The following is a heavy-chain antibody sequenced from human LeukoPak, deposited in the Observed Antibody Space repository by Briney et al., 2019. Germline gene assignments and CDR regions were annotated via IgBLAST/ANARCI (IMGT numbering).Heavy chain of an antibody. V-gene: IGHV3-15*01. D-gene: IGHD5/OR15-5a*01. CDR1: GFSFSNAW. CDR2: IKSIVGGGTV. CDR3: SVHGTEVWFDP. J-gene: IGHJ5*02. Sequence: GGSLRLSCEASGFSFSNAWMTWVRQAPGKGLEWVGRIKSIVGGGTVDYAAPVKGRFTISRDDSKNTVYLQMNSLKTEDTALYYCSVHGTEVWFDPWGLGTLVTVSS.